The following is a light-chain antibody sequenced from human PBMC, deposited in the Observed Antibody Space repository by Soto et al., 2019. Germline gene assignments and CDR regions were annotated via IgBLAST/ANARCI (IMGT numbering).Light chain of an antibody. CDR3: QQYNTYPYS. V-gene: IGKV1-5*03. J-gene: IGKJ2*01. CDR2: KAC. Sequence: DIQMTQYPSTLSASVGDRVTITCRASPSISTWLAWYQQKPGKAPKLLIYKACSLESGVPSRFSGSGSGTEFTLTISILPPDEFANYYWQQYNTYPYSVGQGTKLEIK. CDR1: PSISTW.